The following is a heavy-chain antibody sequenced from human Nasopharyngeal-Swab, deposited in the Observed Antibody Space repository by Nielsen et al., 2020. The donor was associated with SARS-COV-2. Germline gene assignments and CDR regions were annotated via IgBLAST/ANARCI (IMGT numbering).Heavy chain of an antibody. Sequence: GSLRLSCAVYGGSFSGYYWSWIRQSPGKGLEWIGEINHSGSTNYNPSLKSRVTISVDTSKNQFSLKLSSVTAADTAVYYCARDGWLRYSYYGTDVWGQGTTVTVSS. CDR2: INHSGST. J-gene: IGHJ6*02. D-gene: IGHD5-12*01. V-gene: IGHV4-34*01. CDR3: ARDGWLRYSYYGTDV. CDR1: GGSFSGYY.